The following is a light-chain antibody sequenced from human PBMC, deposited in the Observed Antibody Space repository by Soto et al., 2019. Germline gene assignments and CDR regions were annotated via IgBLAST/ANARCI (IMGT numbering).Light chain of an antibody. CDR3: LQHNTYPYT. V-gene: IGKV1-17*03. Sequence: DVQMAQSPSAMSASVGDRVTISCRASQDISRFVAWFQHKPGRAPERLIYETSNLQPGVPSRFSGSGSGTEFTLAISGLQPEDFATYYCLQHNTYPYTFGQGTKVYIK. J-gene: IGKJ2*01. CDR1: QDISRF. CDR2: ETS.